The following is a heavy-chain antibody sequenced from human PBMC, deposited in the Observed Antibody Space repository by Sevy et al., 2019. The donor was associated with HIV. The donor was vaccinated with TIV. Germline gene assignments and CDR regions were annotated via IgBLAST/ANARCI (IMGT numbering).Heavy chain of an antibody. CDR3: TRGRRVYADYGVDY. V-gene: IGHV3-49*03. D-gene: IGHD4-17*01. J-gene: IGHJ4*02. CDR2: IRSEVYGGTT. CDR1: GFTFGEYS. Sequence: GGSLRLSCTASGFTFGEYSMSWFRQAPGKGLEWVSFIRSEVYGGTTEYAASVKGRFTISRDDSKSIAYLQMSSLKTEDTAVDYCTRGRRVYADYGVDYWGQGTLVTVSS.